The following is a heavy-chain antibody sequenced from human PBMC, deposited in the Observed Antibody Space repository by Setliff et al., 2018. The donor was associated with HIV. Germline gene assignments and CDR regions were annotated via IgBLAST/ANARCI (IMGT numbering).Heavy chain of an antibody. CDR1: GFTFSNYT. V-gene: IGHV3-23*01. Sequence: GGSLRLSCVVSGFTFSNYTMSWVRQAPGKGLEWVSAIRDGGTRYHADSVKGRFTISRDNSKNTLYLQMNSLRAEDTAVYYCAKTLPTLYPPHDYYFAMDVWGQGTTVTVSS. CDR3: AKTLPTLYPPHDYYFAMDV. CDR2: IRDGGTR. D-gene: IGHD2-15*01. J-gene: IGHJ6*02.